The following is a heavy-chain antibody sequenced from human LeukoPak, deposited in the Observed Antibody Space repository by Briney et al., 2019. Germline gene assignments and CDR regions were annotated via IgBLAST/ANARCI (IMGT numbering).Heavy chain of an antibody. CDR3: ATGSPRTVISYYYGMDV. J-gene: IGHJ6*02. CDR2: ISVSGDST. CDR1: GFTFSSYA. V-gene: IGHV3-23*01. Sequence: GGSLRLSCAASGFTFSSYAMSWVRLAPGKGLEWVSAISVSGDSTYYADSVKGRFTISRDNSKNTLYLQMNSLGADDTAVYYCATGSPRTVISYYYGMDVWGQGTTVTVSS. D-gene: IGHD2-8*02.